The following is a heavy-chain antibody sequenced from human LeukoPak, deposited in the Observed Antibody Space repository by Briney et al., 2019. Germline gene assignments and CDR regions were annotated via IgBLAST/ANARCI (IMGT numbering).Heavy chain of an antibody. CDR1: GGSISSYY. J-gene: IGHJ4*02. CDR2: IYYSGST. V-gene: IGHV4-59*12. Sequence: TSETLSLTCTVSGGSISSYYWSWIRQPPGKGLEWIGYIYYSGSTNYNPSLKSRVTISVDTSKNQFSLKLSSVTAADTAVYYCASRTGTRFDYWGQGTLVTVSS. CDR3: ASRTGTRFDY. D-gene: IGHD1-1*01.